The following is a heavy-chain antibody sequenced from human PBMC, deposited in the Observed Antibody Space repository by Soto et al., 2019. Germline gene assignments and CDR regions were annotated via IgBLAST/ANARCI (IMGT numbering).Heavy chain of an antibody. V-gene: IGHV3-30-3*01. D-gene: IGHD2-15*01. J-gene: IGHJ6*02. CDR1: GFTFSSYA. CDR3: ASLRLGVVDYNYGMDV. Sequence: PVGSLRLSCAASGFTFSSYAMHWVRQARGKGLEWVAVISYDGSSKYYADSVKGRFTISRDNSKNTLYLQMNSLRAEDTAVYYCASLRLGVVDYNYGMDVWGQGTTVTVSS. CDR2: ISYDGSSK.